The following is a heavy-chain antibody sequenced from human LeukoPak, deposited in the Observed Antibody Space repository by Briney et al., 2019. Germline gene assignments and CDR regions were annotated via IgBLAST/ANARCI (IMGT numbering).Heavy chain of an antibody. D-gene: IGHD6-19*01. CDR1: GFTFSSYA. CDR3: AKELSSGYGMEV. J-gene: IGHJ6*02. CDR2: IKQDGSEK. V-gene: IGHV3-7*01. Sequence: PGGSLRLSCAASGFTFSSYATPWVRQAPGKGLEWVANIKQDGSEKYYVDSVKGRFTISRDNAKNSLYLQMNSLRADDTAVYYCAKELSSGYGMEVWGQGTTVTVSS.